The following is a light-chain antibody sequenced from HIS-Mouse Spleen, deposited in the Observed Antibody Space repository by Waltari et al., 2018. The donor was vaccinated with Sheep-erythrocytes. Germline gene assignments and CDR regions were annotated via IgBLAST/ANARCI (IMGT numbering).Light chain of an antibody. CDR2: DVS. CDR3: CSYAGSYNHV. CDR1: SSDVGGYNY. Sequence: QSALTQPRSVSGSPGQSVTISCTGTSSDVGGYNYVSWYQQHPGKAPILMIYDVSKRPSAVPDCFSGSRSGNTASLTLSGLQAEDEAYYYCCSYAGSYNHVFATGTKVTVL. V-gene: IGLV2-11*01. J-gene: IGLJ1*01.